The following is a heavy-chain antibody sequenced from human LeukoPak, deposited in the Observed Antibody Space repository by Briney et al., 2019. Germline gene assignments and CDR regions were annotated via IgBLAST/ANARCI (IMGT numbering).Heavy chain of an antibody. CDR1: GGSFSGYY. V-gene: IGHV4-34*01. CDR2: IYHSGST. CDR3: ASRVGSLDY. J-gene: IGHJ4*02. Sequence: SETLSLTCAVYGGSFSGYYWSWIRQPPGKGLEWIGEIYHSGSTNYNPSLKSRVTISVDTSKNQFSLKLSSVTAADTAVYYCASRVGSLDYWGQGTLVTVSS. D-gene: IGHD1-26*01.